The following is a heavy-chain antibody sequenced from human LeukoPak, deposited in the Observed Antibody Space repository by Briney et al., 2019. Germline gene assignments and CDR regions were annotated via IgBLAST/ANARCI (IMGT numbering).Heavy chain of an antibody. J-gene: IGHJ4*02. CDR1: GFTFSSYW. V-gene: IGHV3-74*01. CDR3: AREGTSIAAPFDY. D-gene: IGHD6-6*01. CDR2: INTDGSST. Sequence: GGSLRLSCAASGFTFSSYWMHWVHQAPGKGLVWVSRINTDGSSTSYADSVKGRFTISRDNAKNTLYLQMNSLRAEDTAVYYCAREGTSIAAPFDYWGQGTLVTVSS.